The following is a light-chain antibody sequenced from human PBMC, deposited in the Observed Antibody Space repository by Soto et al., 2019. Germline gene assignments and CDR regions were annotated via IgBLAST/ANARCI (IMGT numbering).Light chain of an antibody. V-gene: IGKV3-20*01. CDR2: GPS. J-gene: IGKJ1*01. Sequence: TQYPGTLSLSPGERATLSCRASQSVSSNYLAWYQQKPGQAPRLPISGPSRRATGVPDMFSGSWPRTEFPLMRGRHRPHDLELYYGPQYISTPRTFGQRNQVDIK. CDR1: QSVSSNY. CDR3: PQYISTPRT.